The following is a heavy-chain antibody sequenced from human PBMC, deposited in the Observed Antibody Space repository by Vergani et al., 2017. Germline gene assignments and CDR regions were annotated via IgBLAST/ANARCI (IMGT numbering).Heavy chain of an antibody. Sequence: EVQLLESGGGLVQPGGSLRLSCEASGFSFPGYAMSWVRQAPGKGLEWVSSVSGSSATPYYADSVKGQFIISRDNSKNTLHLQMNSLRADDTAVYYCTMGSRGDTGSVFDYWGQGTVDTVSS. V-gene: IGHV3-23*01. D-gene: IGHD5-18*01. J-gene: IGHJ4*02. CDR1: GFSFPGYA. CDR2: VSGSSATP. CDR3: TMGSRGDTGSVFDY.